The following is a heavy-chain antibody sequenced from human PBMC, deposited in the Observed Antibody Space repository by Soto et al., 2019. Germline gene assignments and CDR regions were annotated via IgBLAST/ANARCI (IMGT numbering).Heavy chain of an antibody. CDR1: GFTFDDYG. D-gene: IGHD3-3*01. CDR2: INWNGGST. J-gene: IGHJ4*02. Sequence: PGGSLRLSCAASGFTFDDYGMSWVRQAPGKGLEWVSGINWNGGSTGYADSVKGRFTISRDNAKNSLYLQMNSLRAEDTALYYCARDLHTIFGVVISWYFDYWGQGTLVTVSS. CDR3: ARDLHTIFGVVISWYFDY. V-gene: IGHV3-20*04.